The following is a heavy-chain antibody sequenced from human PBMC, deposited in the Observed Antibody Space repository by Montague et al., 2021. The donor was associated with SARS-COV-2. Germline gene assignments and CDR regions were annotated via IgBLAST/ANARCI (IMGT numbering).Heavy chain of an antibody. D-gene: IGHD3-22*01. V-gene: IGHV4-34*01. CDR2: IRQSGGT. J-gene: IGHJ4*02. Sequence: SETLSLTCAVYGGSFGDDHWSWIRQPPGKGLEWIGNIRQSGGTNXNPYLKSRVTISVDTSKNQCSLKLTSVTAADTGLYFCARGHLSVSMIVVVFTSASYYFDYWGQGAQVTVSS. CDR3: ARGHLSVSMIVVVFTSASYYFDY. CDR1: GGSFGDDH.